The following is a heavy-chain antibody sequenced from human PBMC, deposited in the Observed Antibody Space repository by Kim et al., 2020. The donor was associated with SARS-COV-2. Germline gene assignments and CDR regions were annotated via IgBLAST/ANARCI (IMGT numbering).Heavy chain of an antibody. J-gene: IGHJ6*02. D-gene: IGHD5-12*01. Sequence: DSVKGRFTNSRDNARDSLYLQMNSLGVEDTAVYYCTRGTTSRLFYDCGLDVWGQGTSVTVSS. CDR3: TRGTTSRLFYDCGLDV. V-gene: IGHV3-7*04.